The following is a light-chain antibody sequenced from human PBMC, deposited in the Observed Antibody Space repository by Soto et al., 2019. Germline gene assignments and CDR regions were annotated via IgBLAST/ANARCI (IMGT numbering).Light chain of an antibody. CDR1: QSISSY. V-gene: IGKV1-5*03. J-gene: IGKJ1*01. CDR3: QQYSDYSRT. Sequence: DIQMTQSPSSLSASVGDRVTITCRASQSISSYLNWYQQKPGKAPKLLIYKASSLQSGVPSRFSGSGSGTEFTLTISSLQPDDFATYFCQQYSDYSRTFGQGTKVDIK. CDR2: KAS.